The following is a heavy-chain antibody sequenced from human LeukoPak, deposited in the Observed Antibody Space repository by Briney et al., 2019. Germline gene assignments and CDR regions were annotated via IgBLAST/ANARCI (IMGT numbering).Heavy chain of an antibody. CDR1: GFTFSSYG. D-gene: IGHD6-13*01. CDR3: AKGQVIAAAGTEVGAKGPNAFDI. CDR2: ISYDGSNK. J-gene: IGHJ3*02. Sequence: GGSLRLSCAASGFTFSSYGMHWVRQAPGKGLEWVAVISYDGSNKYYADSVKGRFTISRDNSKNTLYLQMNSLRAEDTAVYYCAKGQVIAAAGTEVGAKGPNAFDIWGQGTMVTVSS. V-gene: IGHV3-30*18.